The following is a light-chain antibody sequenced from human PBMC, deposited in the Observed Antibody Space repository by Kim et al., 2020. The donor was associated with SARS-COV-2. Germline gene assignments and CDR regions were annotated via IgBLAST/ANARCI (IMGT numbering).Light chain of an antibody. CDR1: ALSKQY. V-gene: IGLV3-25*03. CDR3: QSADTSGASVL. Sequence: PGQPATITCSGDALSKQYSYWYQQKPGQAPVLTIYQDVERPSGIPERFSGSTSGTTVTLTITAVQAEDEADYYCQSADTSGASVLFGGGTRLTVL. CDR2: QDV. J-gene: IGLJ3*02.